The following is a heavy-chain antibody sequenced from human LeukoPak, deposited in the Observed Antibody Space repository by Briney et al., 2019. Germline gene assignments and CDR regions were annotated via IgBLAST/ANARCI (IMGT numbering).Heavy chain of an antibody. J-gene: IGHJ4*02. D-gene: IGHD6-19*01. V-gene: IGHV1-18*01. CDR2: ISAYNGNT. CDR3: ARSVAVAGWGDIFDY. Sequence: GASVKVSCKASGYTFTSYGISWVRQAPGQGLEWMGWISAYNGNTNYAQKLQGRVTMTTDTSTSTAYMELRSLRSDDTAVYYCARSVAVAGWGDIFDYWGQGTLVTVSS. CDR1: GYTFTSYG.